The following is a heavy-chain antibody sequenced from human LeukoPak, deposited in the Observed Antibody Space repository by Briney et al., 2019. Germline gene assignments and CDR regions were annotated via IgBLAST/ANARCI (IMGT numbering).Heavy chain of an antibody. Sequence: PSETLSLTCAVYGGSFSGYYWSWIRQSPGKGLEWIGEINDNGKTNYNPSLKSRVTMSVDTSKNQFSLKLSSVTAADTAVYYCASSPPRAAAPVDYWGQGTLVTVSS. CDR1: GGSFSGYY. J-gene: IGHJ4*02. V-gene: IGHV4-34*01. CDR2: INDNGKT. D-gene: IGHD6-13*01. CDR3: ASSPPRAAAPVDY.